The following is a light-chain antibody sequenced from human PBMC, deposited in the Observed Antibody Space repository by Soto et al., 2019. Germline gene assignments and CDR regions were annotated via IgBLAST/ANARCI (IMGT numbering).Light chain of an antibody. V-gene: IGKV1-9*01. CDR2: AAS. CDR3: QQLKSYPIT. J-gene: IGKJ5*01. Sequence: DVPSTQSPSLLSASVGDRVTITRRASQGISSDLAWYQKNPGKDPKLLIYAASTLQNGVPSTFSGSGSGTEFNLTISRLQTEDFGTYDCQQLKSYPITFGQGTRLEIK. CDR1: QGISSD.